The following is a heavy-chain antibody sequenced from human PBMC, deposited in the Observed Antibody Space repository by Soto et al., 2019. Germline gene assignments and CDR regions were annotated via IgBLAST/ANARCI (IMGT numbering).Heavy chain of an antibody. Sequence: PGGSLRLSCAASGFTFSSYAMSWVRQAPGKGLEWVSAISGSGDRTYYADSVKGRFTISRDNSKNTLYLQMNSLRAEDTAVYYCAKGDYYESSRCYPLAFDYWGQGTLVTVSS. CDR3: AKGDYYESSRCYPLAFDY. D-gene: IGHD3-22*01. CDR1: GFTFSSYA. J-gene: IGHJ4*02. CDR2: ISGSGDRT. V-gene: IGHV3-23*01.